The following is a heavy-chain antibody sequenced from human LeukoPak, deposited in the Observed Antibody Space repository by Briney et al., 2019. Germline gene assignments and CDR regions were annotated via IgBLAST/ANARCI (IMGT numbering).Heavy chain of an antibody. D-gene: IGHD3-22*01. V-gene: IGHV1-69*04. CDR3: ARPDYYDSSGYYYY. Sequence: ASVKVSCKASGGTFSSYAISWVRQAPGQGLERMGRIIPILGIANYAQKFQGRVTITADKSTSTAYMELSSLRSEDTAVYYCARPDYYDSSGYYYYWGQGTLVTVSS. CDR1: GGTFSSYA. CDR2: IIPILGIA. J-gene: IGHJ4*02.